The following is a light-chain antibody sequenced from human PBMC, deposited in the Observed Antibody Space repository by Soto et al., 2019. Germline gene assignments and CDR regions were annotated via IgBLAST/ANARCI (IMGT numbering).Light chain of an antibody. J-gene: IGKJ4*01. V-gene: IGKV4-1*01. CDR3: QQYYSTPLP. CDR1: QSVLYSSSNKNY. CDR2: WAS. Sequence: DIVMTQSPDSLAVSLGERATINCKSSQSVLYSSSNKNYLAWYQQKPGQPPKLLIYWASTRESGVPDRFSGSGSGTDFTLTISSLQAEDVAVYYCQQYYSTPLPFGGGTKVDIX.